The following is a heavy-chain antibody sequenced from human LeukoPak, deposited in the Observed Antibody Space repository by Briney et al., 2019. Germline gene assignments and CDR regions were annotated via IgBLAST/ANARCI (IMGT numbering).Heavy chain of an antibody. CDR3: ARGFPTVTTNVDY. Sequence: GGSLRLSCAASGFTFSSYEMNWVRQAPGKWREWVSYISSSGSTIYYADSVKGRFTISRANAKNSLYLQMNSLRAEDTAVYYCARGFPTVTTNVDYWGQGTLVTVSS. J-gene: IGHJ4*02. D-gene: IGHD4-17*01. CDR1: GFTFSSYE. V-gene: IGHV3-48*03. CDR2: ISSSGSTI.